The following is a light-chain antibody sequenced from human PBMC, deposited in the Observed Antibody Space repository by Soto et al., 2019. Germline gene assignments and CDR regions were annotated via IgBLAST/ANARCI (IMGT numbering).Light chain of an antibody. CDR2: GAS. CDR1: QSVSSSY. J-gene: IGKJ2*01. CDR3: QQYEGYPYT. V-gene: IGKV3-20*01. Sequence: EIVLTQSPGTLSLSPGERATLSCRASQSVSSSYLAWYQQKPGQAPRLLIYGASSRATGIPDRFSGSGSGTDFTLTISRLEPEDFATYYCQQYEGYPYTFGPGT.